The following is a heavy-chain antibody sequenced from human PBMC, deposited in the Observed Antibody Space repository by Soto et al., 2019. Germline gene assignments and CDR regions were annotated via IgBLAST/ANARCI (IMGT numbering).Heavy chain of an antibody. J-gene: IGHJ6*02. CDR2: IYYSGHT. CDR1: GSYMNRYY. V-gene: IGHV4-59*01. Sequence: SETLSLTCTVSGSYMNRYYWSWIRQPPWKGLEWIVYIYYSGHTNSNPSLKSRVTISVDTSKNQFSLKLSSVTAADTAVYYCARGIATTETDVWGQGTTVT. CDR3: ARGIATTETDV. D-gene: IGHD1-1*01.